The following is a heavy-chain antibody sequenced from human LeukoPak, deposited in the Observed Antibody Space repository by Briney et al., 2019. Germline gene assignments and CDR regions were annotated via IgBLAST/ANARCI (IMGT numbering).Heavy chain of an antibody. Sequence: GRSLRLSCAVSGFTFSTFGMHWVRQAPGKGLEWVANIWYDGINKYYADSVKGRFTVSKDNSKNTVYLQMNSLRAEDTAIYYCARERDSSGYILAYWGQGTLVTVSS. V-gene: IGHV3-33*01. D-gene: IGHD3-22*01. CDR2: IWYDGINK. J-gene: IGHJ4*02. CDR3: ARERDSSGYILAY. CDR1: GFTFSTFG.